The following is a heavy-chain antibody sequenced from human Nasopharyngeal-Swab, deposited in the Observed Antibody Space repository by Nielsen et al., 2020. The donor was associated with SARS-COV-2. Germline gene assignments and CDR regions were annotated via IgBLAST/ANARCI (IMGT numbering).Heavy chain of an antibody. CDR3: ATTPPKYYYGSASYWTAGDY. D-gene: IGHD3-10*01. CDR2: ISSSSSYT. J-gene: IGHJ4*02. Sequence: GGSRRPSCAASGFTFSDYYMSWIRQAPGKGLEWVSYISSSSSYTNYADSVKGRSTIPRDNAKNSLYLQMNSLRAEDTAVYYCATTPPKYYYGSASYWTAGDYWGQGTLVTVSS. V-gene: IGHV3-11*06. CDR1: GFTFSDYY.